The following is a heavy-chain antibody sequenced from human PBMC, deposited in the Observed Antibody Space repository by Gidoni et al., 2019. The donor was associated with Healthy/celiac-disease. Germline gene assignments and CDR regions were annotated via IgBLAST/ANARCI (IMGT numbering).Heavy chain of an antibody. CDR1: GYTFTSYG. CDR3: ARDGPFNYDSSNGDFQH. V-gene: IGHV1-18*01. CDR2: IGAYNGNT. D-gene: IGHD3-22*01. Sequence: QVQLVQSGAEVKKPGASVKVSCKASGYTFTSYGISWVRQAPGQGLEWMGWIGAYNGNTNYAQKLQGRVTMTTDTSTSTAYMELRSLRSDDTAVYYCARDGPFNYDSSNGDFQHWGQGTLVTVSS. J-gene: IGHJ1*01.